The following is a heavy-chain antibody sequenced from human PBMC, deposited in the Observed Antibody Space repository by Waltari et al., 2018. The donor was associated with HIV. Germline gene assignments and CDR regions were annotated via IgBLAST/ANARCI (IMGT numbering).Heavy chain of an antibody. CDR2: ISAYNGNT. J-gene: IGHJ5*02. CDR1: GYTFTSHG. CDR3: ARASDTIVVVVAATPVWFDP. V-gene: IGHV1-18*01. Sequence: QVQLVQSGAEVKKPGASVTVSCKASGYTFTSHGITWVRQAPGHGREWLGWISAYNGNTNYAQKLQGRVTMTTDTSTSTAYMELRSLRSDDTAVYYCARASDTIVVVVAATPVWFDPWGQGTLVTVSS. D-gene: IGHD2-15*01.